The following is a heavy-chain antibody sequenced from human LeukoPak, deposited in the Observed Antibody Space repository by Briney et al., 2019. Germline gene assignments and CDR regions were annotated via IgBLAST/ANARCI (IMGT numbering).Heavy chain of an antibody. V-gene: IGHV3-23*01. D-gene: IGHD5-18*01. J-gene: IGHJ4*02. CDR1: GFTFSSYA. CDR3: AKMDTAMVEYFDY. Sequence: GGSLRLSCAASGFTFSSYAMSWVRQAPGKGLEWVSAISGSGGSTYYADSVKGRFTTSRDNSKNTLYLQMNSLRAEDTAVYYCAKMDTAMVEYFDYWGQGTLVTVSS. CDR2: ISGSGGST.